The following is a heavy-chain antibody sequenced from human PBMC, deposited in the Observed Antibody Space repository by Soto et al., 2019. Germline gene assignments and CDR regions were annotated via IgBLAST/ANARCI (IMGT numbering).Heavy chain of an antibody. J-gene: IGHJ4*02. CDR2: IYHTGNA. CDR1: GDSISNSRFY. D-gene: IGHD3-10*01. Sequence: SETLSLTCSVSGDSISNSRFYWAWIRQPPGEGLEWIGSIYHTGNAYYNPSLKSRVTISVDTSKNQFSLKLSSVTAADTAVYYCARSGPPAGYWGQGTLVTVSS. CDR3: ARSGPPAGY. V-gene: IGHV4-39*07.